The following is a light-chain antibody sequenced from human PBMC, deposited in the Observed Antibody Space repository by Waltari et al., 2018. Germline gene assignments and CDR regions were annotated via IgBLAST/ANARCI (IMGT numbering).Light chain of an antibody. Sequence: DIVMTQSPATLSVSPGETATLSCRASQSVVTNVAWYQQKPGQAPRPLIYSASTRATGIPARFSGSGSGTEFTLSISSLQSEDFAVYYCQQYNNWLTWTFGQGTKVEIK. V-gene: IGKV3-15*01. CDR3: QQYNNWLTWT. CDR1: QSVVTN. CDR2: SAS. J-gene: IGKJ1*01.